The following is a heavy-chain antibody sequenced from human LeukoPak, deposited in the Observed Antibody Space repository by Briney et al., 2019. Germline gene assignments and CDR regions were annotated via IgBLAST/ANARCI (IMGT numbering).Heavy chain of an antibody. V-gene: IGHV3-7*01. Sequence: GGSLRLSCAASGFTFSSYWMSWVRQAPGKGLEWVANIKQDGSEKYYVDSVKGRFTISRDNAKNSLYLQMNSLRAEDTAVYYCARDLDYYYYGMDVWGQGTTVTVSS. J-gene: IGHJ6*02. CDR3: ARDLDYYYYGMDV. CDR1: GFTFSSYW. CDR2: IKQDGSEK.